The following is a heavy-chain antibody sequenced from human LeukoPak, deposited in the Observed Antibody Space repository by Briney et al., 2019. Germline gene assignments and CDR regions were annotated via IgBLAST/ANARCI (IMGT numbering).Heavy chain of an antibody. CDR1: GGSVSSGTYY. D-gene: IGHD3-9*01. Sequence: PSETLSLTCTVSGGSVSSGTYYWTWIRQPPGKGLEWIGYIYYSGSTDYNPSLKSRITISLDTSKNQFSLKLSSVTAADTAVYYCARDRGDILTGYPDAFDIWGQGTMVTVSS. CDR3: ARDRGDILTGYPDAFDI. J-gene: IGHJ3*02. V-gene: IGHV4-61*01. CDR2: IYYSGST.